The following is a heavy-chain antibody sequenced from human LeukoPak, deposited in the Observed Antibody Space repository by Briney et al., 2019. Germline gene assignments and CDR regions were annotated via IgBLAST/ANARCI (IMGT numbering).Heavy chain of an antibody. CDR1: GFTFNHFW. V-gene: IGHV3-48*02. CDR3: ARIPGGYYYAMDV. Sequence: GGSLRLSCAASGFTFNHFWMSWIRQAPGKGLEWVSYISSRSSNIYYADSVKGRFTISRDNAKNSLYLQMNSLRDEDTAVYYCARIPGGYYYAMDVWGQGTTVTVSS. J-gene: IGHJ6*02. CDR2: ISSRSSNI. D-gene: IGHD3-16*01.